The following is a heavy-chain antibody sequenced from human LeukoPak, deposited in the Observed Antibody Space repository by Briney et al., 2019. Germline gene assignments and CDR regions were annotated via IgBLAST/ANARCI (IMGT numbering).Heavy chain of an antibody. Sequence: SETLSLTCAVYGGSFSGYYWSWIRQPPGKGLEWIGEINHSGSTNYNPSLKSRVTISVDTSKNQFSLKLSSVTAADTAVYYCTRDPGYYDSRGYFDYWGQGTLVTVSS. CDR1: GGSFSGYY. V-gene: IGHV4-34*01. J-gene: IGHJ4*02. CDR2: INHSGST. CDR3: TRDPGYYDSRGYFDY. D-gene: IGHD3-22*01.